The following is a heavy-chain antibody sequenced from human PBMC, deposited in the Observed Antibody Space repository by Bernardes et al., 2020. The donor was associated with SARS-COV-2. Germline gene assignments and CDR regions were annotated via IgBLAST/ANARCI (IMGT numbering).Heavy chain of an antibody. D-gene: IGHD1-1*01. CDR2: ISNSGSLV. J-gene: IGHJ3*01. CDR3: VSHRDGYRHDAFDV. CDR1: RLTFSDYY. Sequence: GGSLRLSCAPSRLTFSDYYMSWIRQAPGKGLEWVSSISNSGSLVYYADSVKGRFTISRDNAKNSLYLQVNSLRAEDTAVYYCVSHRDGYRHDAFDVWGQGTMVTVSS. V-gene: IGHV3-11*01.